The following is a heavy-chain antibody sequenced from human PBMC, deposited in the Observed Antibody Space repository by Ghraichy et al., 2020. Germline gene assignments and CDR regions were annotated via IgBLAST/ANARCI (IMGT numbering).Heavy chain of an antibody. CDR2: IYYSGST. CDR3: ARRNIAAFGGSDY. D-gene: IGHD6-6*01. CDR1: GGSISSSSYY. V-gene: IGHV4-39*01. J-gene: IGHJ4*02. Sequence: SETLSLTCTVSGGSISSSSYYWGWIRQPPGKGLEWIGTIYYSGSTYYNPSLKSRVTISVDTSKNQFSLKVRSVTAADTAVYYCARRNIAAFGGSDYWGQGTLVTVSS.